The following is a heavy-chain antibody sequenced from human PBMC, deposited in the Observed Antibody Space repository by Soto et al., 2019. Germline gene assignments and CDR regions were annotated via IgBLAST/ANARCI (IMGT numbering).Heavy chain of an antibody. Sequence: EGHLLESGGGLVQPGGSLRLSCAASGFTFSSYAMNWVRQVPGKGPEWVSHISVTGDTYYADSVKGRFTISRDNSKNTLFLQMNSLRAEDTAVYYCAKSLNMATSFDYWGQGTPVTVSS. J-gene: IGHJ4*02. CDR1: GFTFSSYA. CDR3: AKSLNMATSFDY. CDR2: ISVTGDT. V-gene: IGHV3-23*01.